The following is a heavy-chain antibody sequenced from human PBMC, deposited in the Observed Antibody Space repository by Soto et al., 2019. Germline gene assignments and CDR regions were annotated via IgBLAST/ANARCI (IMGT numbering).Heavy chain of an antibody. CDR3: ARDRALTGEWLVMSGWDYYGMNV. V-gene: IGHV1-69*12. CDR2: IIPIFGAA. Sequence: QVQLVQSGTEVKKPGSSVKVSCKASGGTFSNYAVSWVRQAPGQGREWMGGIIPIFGAAKYAQKFQGRVTITADESTSTAYMELRSLRSEDTAVYYCARDRALTGEWLVMSGWDYYGMNVWGQGTTVTVSS. J-gene: IGHJ6*02. CDR1: GGTFSNYA. D-gene: IGHD6-19*01.